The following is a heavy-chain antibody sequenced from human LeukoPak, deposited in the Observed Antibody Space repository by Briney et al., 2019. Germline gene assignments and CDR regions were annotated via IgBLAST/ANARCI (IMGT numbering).Heavy chain of an antibody. V-gene: IGHV1-69*06. CDR3: ARKYYYGSGSLDY. CDR1: GGTFSSYA. D-gene: IGHD3-10*01. Sequence: SVKVSCKASGGTFSSYAISWVRQAPGQGLELMGGIIPIFGTANYAQKFQGRVTITADKSTSTAYMELSSLRSEDTAVYYCARKYYYGSGSLDYWGQGTLVTVSS. CDR2: IIPIFGTA. J-gene: IGHJ4*02.